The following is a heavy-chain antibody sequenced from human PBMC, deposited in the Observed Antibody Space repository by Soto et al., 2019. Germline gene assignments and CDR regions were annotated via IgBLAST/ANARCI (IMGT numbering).Heavy chain of an antibody. J-gene: IGHJ6*03. D-gene: IGHD2-2*01. Sequence: ASVKVSCKASGYTFTSYAMHWVRQAPGQRLKWMGWINAGNGNTKYSQKFQGRVTITRDTSASTAYMELSSLRSEDTAVYYCARDKGYCSSTSCYVGYYYYYMDVWGKGTTVTVSS. CDR1: GYTFTSYA. V-gene: IGHV1-3*01. CDR3: ARDKGYCSSTSCYVGYYYYYMDV. CDR2: INAGNGNT.